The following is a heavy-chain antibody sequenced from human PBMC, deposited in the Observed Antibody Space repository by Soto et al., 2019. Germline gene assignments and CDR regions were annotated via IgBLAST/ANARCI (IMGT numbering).Heavy chain of an antibody. Sequence: QVQLVQSGAEMRKPGSSLRVSCKASGGTFSDFAFSWVRQAPGQGLEWMGGIVPRFGSPNYAQKFGGRVTISADTSTSTVYMEVSSLRFDDTAVYFYARGRIQLRLGKYSFNGMDVWGQGTTITVSS. CDR3: ARGRIQLRLGKYSFNGMDV. V-gene: IGHV1-69*06. D-gene: IGHD3-16*01. CDR1: GGTFSDFA. J-gene: IGHJ6*02. CDR2: IVPRFGSP.